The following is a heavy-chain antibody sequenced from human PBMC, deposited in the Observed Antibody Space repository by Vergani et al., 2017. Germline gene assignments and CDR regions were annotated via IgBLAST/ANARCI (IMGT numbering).Heavy chain of an antibody. CDR2: IWYDGSNK. CDR1: GFTFSSYG. V-gene: IGHV3-33*06. D-gene: IGHD2/OR15-2a*01. CDR3: AKTFRTPLYSYYFDY. Sequence: QVQLVESGGGVVQPGRSLRLSCAASGFTFSSYGMHWVRQAPGKGLEWVAVIWYDGSNKYYADSVKGRFTISRDNSKNTLYLQMNSLRAEDTAVYYCAKTFRTPLYSYYFDYWGQGTLVTVSS. J-gene: IGHJ4*02.